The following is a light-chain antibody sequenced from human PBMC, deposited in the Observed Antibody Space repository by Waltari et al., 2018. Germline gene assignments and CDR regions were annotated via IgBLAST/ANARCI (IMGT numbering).Light chain of an antibody. V-gene: IGKV1-5*03. Sequence: QMTQSPSTLAASVGDTVTITCRASEYISTSLAWYQQKPGKAPNILIYKASTSDIGVSSRFSGSGSGTEFTLTISSLQPDDFATYHCQQYKSRSQTFGQGTKVEIK. CDR3: QQYKSRSQT. J-gene: IGKJ1*01. CDR1: EYISTS. CDR2: KAS.